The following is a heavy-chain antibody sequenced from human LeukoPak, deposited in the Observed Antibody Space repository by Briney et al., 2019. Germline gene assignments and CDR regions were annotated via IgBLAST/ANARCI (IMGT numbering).Heavy chain of an antibody. V-gene: IGHV4-59*01. J-gene: IGHJ6*02. CDR2: IYYSGST. Sequence: SETLSLTCTVSGGSISTYYWSWIRQPPGKGLEWIGYIYYSGSTYYSPSLKSRVTISVDTSKNRFSLKLSSVTAADTAVYYCARDIVKSSGWNYYHGMDVWGQGTTVTVSS. CDR3: ARDIVKSSGWNYYHGMDV. CDR1: GGSISTYY. D-gene: IGHD6-19*01.